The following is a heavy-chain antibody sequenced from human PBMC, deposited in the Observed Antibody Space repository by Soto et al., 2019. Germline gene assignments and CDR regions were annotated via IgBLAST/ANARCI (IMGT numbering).Heavy chain of an antibody. J-gene: IGHJ3*02. CDR3: ATDLGLSSRPHAFDI. D-gene: IGHD6-13*01. CDR2: FDPEDGET. CDR1: GYGLTELS. V-gene: IGHV1-24*01. Sequence: GASVKVSCKVYGYGLTELSMHWVRQAPGKGLEWMGGFDPEDGETIYAQKFQGRVTMTEDTSTDTAYMELSSLRSEDTAVYYCATDLGLSSRPHAFDIWGQGTMVTVSS.